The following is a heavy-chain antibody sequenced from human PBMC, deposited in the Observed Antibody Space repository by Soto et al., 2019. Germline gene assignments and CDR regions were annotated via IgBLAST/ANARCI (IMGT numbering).Heavy chain of an antibody. CDR2: IYYSGST. J-gene: IGHJ4*02. CDR3: ARRYYDPAGGENPFDY. Sequence: QVQLQESGPGLVKPSQTLSLTCTVSGVSISSGGYYWSLIRQHPGKGLEWIGYIYYSGSTYYNPSIKNRVTISVDTSTNQFSLKLSSVTAADTAVYYCARRYYDPAGGENPFDYWGQGTLVTVSS. CDR1: GVSISSGGYY. V-gene: IGHV4-31*03. D-gene: IGHD3-22*01.